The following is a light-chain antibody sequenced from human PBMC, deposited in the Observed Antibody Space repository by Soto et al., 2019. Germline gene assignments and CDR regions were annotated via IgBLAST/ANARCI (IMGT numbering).Light chain of an antibody. J-gene: IGLJ1*01. Sequence: QSALTQPASVSGSPGQSITISCTGTSSDVGGYNYVSWYQQNPGKAPKLMIYDVINRPSGVSNRFSGSKSGNTASLTISGLQSDEEPDYYCKSYISSSTLGGYVFGTGTKLTVL. V-gene: IGLV2-14*01. CDR2: DVI. CDR3: KSYISSSTLGGYV. CDR1: SSDVGGYNY.